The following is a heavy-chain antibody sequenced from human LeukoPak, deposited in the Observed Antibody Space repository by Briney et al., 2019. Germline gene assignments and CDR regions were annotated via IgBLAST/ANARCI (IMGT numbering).Heavy chain of an antibody. CDR1: GFTFSSYG. Sequence: PGGSLRLSCAASGFTFSSYGMHWVRQAPGKGLEWVAFIRYDGSNKYYADSVKGRFTISRDNSKNTLYLQMNSLRAEDTAVYYCAKDSSHSIAVAGTWNYYYYMDVWGRGTTVTISS. J-gene: IGHJ6*03. V-gene: IGHV3-30*02. CDR3: AKDSSHSIAVAGTWNYYYYMDV. CDR2: IRYDGSNK. D-gene: IGHD6-19*01.